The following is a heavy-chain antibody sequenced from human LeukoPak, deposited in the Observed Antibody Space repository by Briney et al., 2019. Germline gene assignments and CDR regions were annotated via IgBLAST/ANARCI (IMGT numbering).Heavy chain of an antibody. D-gene: IGHD6-13*01. CDR3: AKGGSSWFLGD. J-gene: IGHJ4*02. V-gene: IGHV3-23*01. CDR2: ISGSSGTT. CDR1: GFTFASYG. Sequence: PGGSLRLSCAASGFTFASYGMSWVRQAPGKGLEWVSGISGSSGTTYYADSVKGRFTISRDNSKNTVYLQMNSLRDEVTAVYYCAKGGSSWFLGDWGQGTLVTVSP.